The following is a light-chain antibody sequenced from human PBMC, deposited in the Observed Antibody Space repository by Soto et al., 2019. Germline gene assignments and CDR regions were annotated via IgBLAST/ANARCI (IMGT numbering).Light chain of an antibody. CDR3: QQYDNSAPGS. Sequence: EILLTQSPATLSLSPGERATLSCGASQSVSSSYVAWYQQKPGLAPRLLIYDASSRATGIPDRFSGSGSGADFTLTIGRLEPEDFAVYYCQQYDNSAPGSFGGGTKVDIK. J-gene: IGKJ4*01. CDR2: DAS. CDR1: QSVSSSY. V-gene: IGKV3D-20*01.